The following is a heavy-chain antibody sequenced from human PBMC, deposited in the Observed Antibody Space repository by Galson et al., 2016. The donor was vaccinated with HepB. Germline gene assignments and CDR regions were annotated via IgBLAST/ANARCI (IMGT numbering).Heavy chain of an antibody. J-gene: IGHJ6*02. CDR1: GYTFNSHA. Sequence: SCKAFGYTFNSHAVNWVRQAPGQGLEWMGWINTNTGNPTYAPGLTGRFVFSLDTSVSTAYLQISSLEAVDTAVYYCARDRASRAAYAMDVWGQGTTVTVSS. CDR2: INTNTGNP. D-gene: IGHD6-13*01. CDR3: ARDRASRAAYAMDV. V-gene: IGHV7-4-1*02.